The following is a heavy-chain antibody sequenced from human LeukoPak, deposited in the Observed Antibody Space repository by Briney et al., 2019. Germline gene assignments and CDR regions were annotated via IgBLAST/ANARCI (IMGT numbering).Heavy chain of an antibody. V-gene: IGHV3-23*01. CDR3: AKDRPNYYDSSGHYYRRDGDY. J-gene: IGHJ4*02. CDR1: GFTFSSYA. CDR2: VSGSGGYT. D-gene: IGHD3-22*01. Sequence: GGSLRLSCAASGFTFSSYAMSWVRQAPGKGLEWVSSVSGSGGYTYYAGSVKGRFTISRGNSKNTLYLQMNSLRAEDTAIYYCAKDRPNYYDSSGHYYRRDGDYWGQGTLVTVSS.